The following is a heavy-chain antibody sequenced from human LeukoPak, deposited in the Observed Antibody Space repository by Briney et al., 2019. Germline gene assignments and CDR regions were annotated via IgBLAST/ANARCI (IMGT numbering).Heavy chain of an antibody. CDR1: GFTFSSYW. V-gene: IGHV3-7*01. CDR2: IKQDGSEK. CDR3: ARDRRESSGWYFDY. J-gene: IGHJ4*02. D-gene: IGHD6-19*01. Sequence: PGGSLRLSCAAPGFTFSSYWMSWVRQAPGKGLEWVANIKQDGSEKYYVDSVKGRFTISRDNAKNSLYLQMNSLRAEDTAVYYCARDRRESSGWYFDYWGQGTLVTVSS.